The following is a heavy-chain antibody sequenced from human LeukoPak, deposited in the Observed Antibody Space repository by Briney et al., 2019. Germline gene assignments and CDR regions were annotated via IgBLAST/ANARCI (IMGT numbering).Heavy chain of an antibody. V-gene: IGHV3-7*01. CDR2: IKQDGSEK. CDR1: GFTFSSYW. Sequence: GGSLRLSCAASGFTFSSYWMSWVRQAPGKGLGWVANIKQDGSEKYYVDSVKGRFTISRDNAKNSLYLQMNSLRAEDTAVYYCAGLSSSWTYDYWGQGTLVTVSS. D-gene: IGHD6-13*01. CDR3: AGLSSSWTYDY. J-gene: IGHJ4*02.